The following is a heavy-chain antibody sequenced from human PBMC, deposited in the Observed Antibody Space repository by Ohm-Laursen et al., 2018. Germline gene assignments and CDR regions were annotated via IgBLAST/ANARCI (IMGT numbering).Heavy chain of an antibody. D-gene: IGHD1-26*01. J-gene: IGHJ4*02. Sequence: SLRLSCAASGFRFSDSYMSWIRQAPGKGLEWISYISSSGTTIHYADSVKGRFTVSRDNAKDSLFLQINSLRVEDTAVYYCAREVWWSLDYWGRGTLVTVSS. V-gene: IGHV3-11*01. CDR1: GFRFSDSY. CDR2: ISSSGTTI. CDR3: AREVWWSLDY.